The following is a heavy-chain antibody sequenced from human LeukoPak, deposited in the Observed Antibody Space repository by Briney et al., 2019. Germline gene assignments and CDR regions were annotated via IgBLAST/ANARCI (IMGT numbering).Heavy chain of an antibody. CDR3: ARSTQGDGSDY. J-gene: IGHJ4*02. Sequence: GASVKVSCTASGYTFTSYAMHWVREAPGQRLEWMGWINAGNGNTKYSQKFQGRVTITRDTSASTAYIELSSRRSEDTAVYYCARSTQGDGSDYWGQGTLVTVSS. CDR2: INAGNGNT. CDR1: GYTFTSYA. V-gene: IGHV1-3*01.